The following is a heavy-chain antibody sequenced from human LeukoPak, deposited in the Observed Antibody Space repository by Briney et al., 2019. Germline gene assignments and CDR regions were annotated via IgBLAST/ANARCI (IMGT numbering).Heavy chain of an antibody. Sequence: GGSLRLSCAASGFTFSSYAMHWVRQAPGRGLEYVSAISSNGGSTYYANSVKGRFTISRDNSKNTLYLQMGSLRAEDMAVYYCARATGGHYDYWGQGTLVTVSS. V-gene: IGHV3-64*01. D-gene: IGHD1-1*01. CDR1: GFTFSSYA. CDR2: ISSNGGST. CDR3: ARATGGHYDY. J-gene: IGHJ4*02.